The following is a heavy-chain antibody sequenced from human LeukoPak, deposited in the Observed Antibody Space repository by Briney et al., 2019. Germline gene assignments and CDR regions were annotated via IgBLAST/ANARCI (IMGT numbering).Heavy chain of an antibody. Sequence: ASVKVSCKASGYTFTSYGISWVRQAPGQGLEWMGWISACNGNTNYAQKLQGRVTMTTDTSTSTAYMELRSLRSDDTAVYYCARDNRYYDYVWGSYLYFDYWGQGTLVTVSS. V-gene: IGHV1-18*01. CDR2: ISACNGNT. CDR1: GYTFTSYG. D-gene: IGHD3-16*02. CDR3: ARDNRYYDYVWGSYLYFDY. J-gene: IGHJ4*02.